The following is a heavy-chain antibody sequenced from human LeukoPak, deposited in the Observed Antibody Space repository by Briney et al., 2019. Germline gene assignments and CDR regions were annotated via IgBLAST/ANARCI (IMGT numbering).Heavy chain of an antibody. D-gene: IGHD2-2*01. CDR3: ARDLGYCSSTSCPHLFDP. J-gene: IGHJ5*02. CDR1: GGSISSYY. V-gene: IGHV4-4*07. Sequence: SETMSLTCTVSGGSISSYYWSWIRQPAGKGLEWIGRIYTSGSTNYNPSLKSRVTMSVDTSKNPCSLKLSSVTAADTAVYYCARDLGYCSSTSCPHLFDPWGQGTLVTVSS. CDR2: IYTSGST.